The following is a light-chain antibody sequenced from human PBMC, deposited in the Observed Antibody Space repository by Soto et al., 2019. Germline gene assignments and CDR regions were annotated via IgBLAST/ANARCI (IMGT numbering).Light chain of an antibody. J-gene: IGKJ4*01. CDR1: QGISSW. CDR3: QQANSFTLT. V-gene: IGKV1-12*01. CDR2: AAS. Sequence: DIQMTQSPSSVSASVGDRVTITCRASQGISSWLAWYQKKPGKDPNLLIYAASSLQSGVPSRFSGSESGTDFNLTISRLQTEDFATYDCQQANSFTLTFGGGTKVDIK.